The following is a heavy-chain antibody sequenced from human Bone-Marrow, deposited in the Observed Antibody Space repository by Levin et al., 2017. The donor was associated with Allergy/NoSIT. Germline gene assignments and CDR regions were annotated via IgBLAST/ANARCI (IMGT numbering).Heavy chain of an antibody. CDR3: VTSCYSSSAWGNGLDV. V-gene: IGHV3-30*03. CDR1: GFDFRGFG. Sequence: GGSLRLSCAASGFDFRGFGMHWVRQAPGKGLEWVAIISYDGREIFYADSVKGRFTISRDNAKNTPFLQMNSLRSEDTAVYYAVTSCYSSSAWGNGLDVWGQGTTVSVSS. CDR2: ISYDGREI. J-gene: IGHJ6*02. D-gene: IGHD6-13*01.